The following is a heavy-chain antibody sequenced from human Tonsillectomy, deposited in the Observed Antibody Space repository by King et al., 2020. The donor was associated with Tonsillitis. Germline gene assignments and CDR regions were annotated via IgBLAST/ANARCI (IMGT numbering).Heavy chain of an antibody. D-gene: IGHD3-16*01. Sequence: VQLVESGGGLVKPGGSLTLSCVASGLTFSNAWMTWVRQAPGKGLEWVVRIKSKTDGGTTDYAAPVKGRFTISRDDSKNTLFLQMNSLKTEDTAVYYCTTRDYATGAFDIWGQGTMVTVSS. CDR1: GLTFSNAW. J-gene: IGHJ3*02. CDR2: IKSKTDGGTT. V-gene: IGHV3-15*01. CDR3: TTRDYATGAFDI.